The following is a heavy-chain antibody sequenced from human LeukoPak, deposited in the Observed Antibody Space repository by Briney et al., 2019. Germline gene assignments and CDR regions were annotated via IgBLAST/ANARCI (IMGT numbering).Heavy chain of an antibody. V-gene: IGHV4-61*02. D-gene: IGHD4-17*01. CDR3: ARDSRRVTNYGDLNWFDP. Sequence: SETLSLTCTVSGGSISSGGYYWSWIRQPAGKGLEWIGRMYTSGNTNYNPSLKSRATISVDTSKNQFSLKLSSVTAADTAVYYCARDSRRVTNYGDLNWFDPWGQGTLVTVSS. CDR1: GGSISSGGYY. J-gene: IGHJ5*02. CDR2: MYTSGNT.